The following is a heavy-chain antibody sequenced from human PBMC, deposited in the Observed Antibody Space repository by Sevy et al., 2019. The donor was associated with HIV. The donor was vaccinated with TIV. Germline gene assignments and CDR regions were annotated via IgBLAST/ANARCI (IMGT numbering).Heavy chain of an antibody. CDR1: ESTLTNLS. Sequence: ASVKVSCKVSESTLTNLSMHWVRQAPGKGLEWMGTFDPEDGETIYAQKFQVRVTMTEDTSTDTAYMELSSLRSEDTAVYYCATTKDYYEDNGDPFDYWGQGTLVTVSS. J-gene: IGHJ4*02. D-gene: IGHD3-22*01. CDR3: ATTKDYYEDNGDPFDY. V-gene: IGHV1-24*01. CDR2: FDPEDGET.